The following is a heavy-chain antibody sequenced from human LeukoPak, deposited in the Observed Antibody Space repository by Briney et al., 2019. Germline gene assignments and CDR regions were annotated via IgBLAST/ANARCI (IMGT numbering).Heavy chain of an antibody. CDR3: AREGSYHNWFDP. V-gene: IGHV4-59*01. CDR2: IYYSGST. J-gene: IGHJ5*02. CDR1: GGSISSYY. Sequence: SETLSLTCTVSGGSISSYYWSWIRQPPGKGLEWIGYIYYSGSTNYNPSLKSRVTISVDTSKNQFSLKLSSVTAADTAVYYCAREGSYHNWFDPWGQGTLVTVSS. D-gene: IGHD1-26*01.